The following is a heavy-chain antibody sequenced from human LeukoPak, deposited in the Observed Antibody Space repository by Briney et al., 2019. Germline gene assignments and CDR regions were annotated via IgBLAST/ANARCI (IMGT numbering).Heavy chain of an antibody. CDR1: GFTFSSYN. CDR3: ARDGDTVLTRGYYYYMDV. CDR2: ISSSSSYI. D-gene: IGHD4-23*01. Sequence: GGSLRLSCAASGFTFSSYNMNWVRQAPGKGLEWVSSISSSSSYIYYVDSVKGRFTISRDNAKKSLYLQMNSLRAEDTALYYCARDGDTVLTRGYYYYMDVWGKGTTVTVSS. V-gene: IGHV3-21*01. J-gene: IGHJ6*03.